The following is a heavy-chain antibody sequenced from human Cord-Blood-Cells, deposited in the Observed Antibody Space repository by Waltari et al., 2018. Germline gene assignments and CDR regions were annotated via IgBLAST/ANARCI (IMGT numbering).Heavy chain of an antibody. V-gene: IGHV1-24*01. CDR2: FDPEDGET. Sequence: VQLVQSGAEVKKPGASVKVTCTVSDYTTTELSMHWVRQAPGKGLEWMGGFDPEDGETIYAQKFQGRVTMTEDTSTDTAYMELSSLRSEDTAVYYCATSPPYSSSWYYFDYWGQGTLVTVSS. D-gene: IGHD6-13*01. CDR1: DYTTTELS. J-gene: IGHJ4*02. CDR3: ATSPPYSSSWYYFDY.